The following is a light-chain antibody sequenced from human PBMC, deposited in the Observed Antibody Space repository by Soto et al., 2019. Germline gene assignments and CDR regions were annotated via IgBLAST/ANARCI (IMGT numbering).Light chain of an antibody. J-gene: IGLJ1*01. V-gene: IGLV2-14*03. CDR3: SSYTTSSTVV. Sequence: QSALTQPASVFGSPGQSITISCTGTSSDVGGYNFVSWYQQHPGKAPKLMIYEVSNRPSGVSNRSSGSKSGNTASLTISGLQPEDEADYYCSSYTTSSTVVFGTGTKVT. CDR1: SSDVGGYNF. CDR2: EVS.